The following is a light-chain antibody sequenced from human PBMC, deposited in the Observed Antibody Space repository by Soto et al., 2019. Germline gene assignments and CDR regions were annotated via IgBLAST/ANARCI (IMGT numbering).Light chain of an antibody. CDR3: QSYDSSLRALV. V-gene: IGLV1-40*01. CDR1: SSNIGAGYD. CDR2: TNS. J-gene: IGLJ3*02. Sequence: QSALTQPPSVSGAPGQGVTISCAGTSSNIGAGYDVHWYQQVPGTAPKLLIYTNSNRPSGVPDRFSGSKSGTSASLAITGRQAADEADYYCQSYDSSLRALVFGGGTKLTVL.